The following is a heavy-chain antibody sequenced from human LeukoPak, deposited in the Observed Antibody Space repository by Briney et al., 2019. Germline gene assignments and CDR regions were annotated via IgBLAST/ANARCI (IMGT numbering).Heavy chain of an antibody. CDR2: IIPLLGVR. Sequence: SVKVSCKASGGTFSDHAVSWVRQAPGQGLEWMGRIIPLLGVRSYAQKFQDRVTVSADKSTSTAYMELSSLRSEDTAVYYCARGGYDGYDLNNWFDPWGQGTLVTVSS. J-gene: IGHJ5*02. V-gene: IGHV1-69*04. D-gene: IGHD5-12*01. CDR3: ARGGYDGYDLNNWFDP. CDR1: GGTFSDHA.